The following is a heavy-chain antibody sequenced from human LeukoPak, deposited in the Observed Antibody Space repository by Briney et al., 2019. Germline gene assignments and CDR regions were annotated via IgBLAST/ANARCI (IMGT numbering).Heavy chain of an antibody. J-gene: IGHJ4*02. CDR3: ARELDGSGSYTTPRFDY. CDR1: GYTFSSYE. D-gene: IGHD3-10*01. Sequence: ASVKVSCKASGYTFSSYEISWVRQAPGQGLEWMGWISAYNGNTNYAQKFQGRVTMTTDSSTSTAYMELRSLRSEDTAVYYCARELDGSGSYTTPRFDYWGQGTLVTVSS. V-gene: IGHV1-18*01. CDR2: ISAYNGNT.